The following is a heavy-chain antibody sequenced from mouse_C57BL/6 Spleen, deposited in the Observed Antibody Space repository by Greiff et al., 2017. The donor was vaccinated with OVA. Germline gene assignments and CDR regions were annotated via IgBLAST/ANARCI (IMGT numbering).Heavy chain of an antibody. J-gene: IGHJ4*01. CDR1: GYTFTSYW. D-gene: IGHD1-1*01. V-gene: IGHV1-69*01. CDR2: IDPSDSYT. Sequence: QVQLQQPGAELVMPGASVKLSCKASGYTFTSYWMHWVKQRPGQGLEWIGEIDPSDSYTNYNQKFKGKSTLTVDKSSSTAYMQLSSLTSEDSAVYCGARGIGYCYGAMDYWGQGTSVTVSS. CDR3: ARGIGYCYGAMDY.